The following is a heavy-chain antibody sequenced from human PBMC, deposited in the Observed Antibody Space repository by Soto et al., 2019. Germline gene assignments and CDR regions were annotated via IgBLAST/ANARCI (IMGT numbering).Heavy chain of an antibody. V-gene: IGHV1-18*01. CDR1: GYTFTSYG. J-gene: IGHJ3*02. D-gene: IGHD3-9*01. CDR2: ISAYNGNT. CDR3: ARDYDILTGYFYDSFDI. Sequence: GASVKVSCKASGYTFTSYGISWVRQAPGQGLEWMGWISAYNGNTNYAQKLQGRVTMTTDTSTSTAYMELRSLRSDDTAVYYCARDYDILTGYFYDSFDIWGQGTMVTVS.